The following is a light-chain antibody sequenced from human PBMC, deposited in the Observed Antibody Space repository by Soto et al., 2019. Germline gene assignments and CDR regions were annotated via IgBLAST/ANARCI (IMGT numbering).Light chain of an antibody. CDR3: CSYAGTYTFYV. CDR2: NVT. Sequence: QSVLTQPRSVSGSPGQSVTISCTGNSNEVGGYDYVSWYQQHPGKAPKLMIYNVTKRPSGVPDRFSGSRSGNTASLTISGLQAEDDADYYCCSYAGTYTFYVFGTG. V-gene: IGLV2-11*01. J-gene: IGLJ1*01. CDR1: SNEVGGYDY.